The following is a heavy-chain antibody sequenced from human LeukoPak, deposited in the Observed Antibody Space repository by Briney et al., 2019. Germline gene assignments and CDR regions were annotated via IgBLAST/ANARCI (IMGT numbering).Heavy chain of an antibody. CDR2: IWYDGTNK. J-gene: IGHJ4*02. CDR3: ARTRYNSGGGDN. CDR1: GFTFSDYG. Sequence: GRSLRLSCAVSGFTFSDYGMHWVRQAPGKGLEWVAVIWYDGTNKYYADSVEGRFTISRDNSKNTLYLQMNSLRAEDTAVYYCARTRYNSGGGDNWGQGTPVTVSP. D-gene: IGHD6-19*01. V-gene: IGHV3-33*01.